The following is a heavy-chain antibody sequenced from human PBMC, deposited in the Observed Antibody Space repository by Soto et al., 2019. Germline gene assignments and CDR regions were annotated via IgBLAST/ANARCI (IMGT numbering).Heavy chain of an antibody. V-gene: IGHV4-39*01. CDR3: ASYSSSWYLDYYYYGMDV. Sequence: SETLSLTCTVSGGSISSSSYYWGWIRQPPGKGLEWIGSIYYSGSTYYNPSLKSRVTISVDTSKNQFSLKLSSVTAADTAVYYCASYSSSWYLDYYYYGMDVWGQGTTVIVSS. CDR1: GGSISSSSYY. CDR2: IYYSGST. J-gene: IGHJ6*02. D-gene: IGHD6-13*01.